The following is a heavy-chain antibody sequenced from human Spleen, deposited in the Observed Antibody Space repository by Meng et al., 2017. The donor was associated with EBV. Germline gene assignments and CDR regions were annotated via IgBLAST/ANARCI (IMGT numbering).Heavy chain of an antibody. D-gene: IGHD6-13*01. Sequence: VLLQEAGPGLVKPSETLSLTCVVSGGSITSTNWWSWVRQPPGKGLEWIGETHHGGNTNYNTSLQSRVIISVDKSKSQFSLQLTSVTAADTALYYCASHLLTPGTRGFDHWGPGILVTVSS. CDR3: ASHLLTPGTRGFDH. J-gene: IGHJ4*02. CDR2: THHGGNT. V-gene: IGHV4-4*02. CDR1: GGSITSTNW.